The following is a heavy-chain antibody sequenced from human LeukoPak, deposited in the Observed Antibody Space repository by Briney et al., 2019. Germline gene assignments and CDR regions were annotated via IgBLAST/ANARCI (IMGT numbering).Heavy chain of an antibody. CDR2: INHSGST. CDR1: GGSFSGYY. J-gene: IGHJ4*02. CDR3: ARGYYGSGSRDYFDY. V-gene: IGHV4-34*01. D-gene: IGHD3-10*01. Sequence: PSETLSLTCAVYGGSFSGYYWSWIRQPPGKGLEWIGEINHSGSTNYNPSLKSRVTISVDPSKNQFSLKLSSVTAADTAVYYCARGYYGSGSRDYFDYWGQGTLVTVSS.